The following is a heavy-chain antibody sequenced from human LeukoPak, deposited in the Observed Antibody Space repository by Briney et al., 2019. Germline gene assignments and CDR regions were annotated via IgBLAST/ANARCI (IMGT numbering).Heavy chain of an antibody. CDR1: RFSIRNFG. V-gene: IGHV3-7*01. CDR2: IKQDGGEK. J-gene: IGHJ4*02. CDR3: ARMSTSSWFVCDY. Sequence: GGSLRLSCAASRFSIRNFGMAWVRQAPGKGPEWVANIKQDGGEKYYVDSVSGRFTISRDNAKNSLYLQMNSLRAEDTAVYYCARMSTSSWFVCDYWGQGTLVTVAS. D-gene: IGHD6-13*01.